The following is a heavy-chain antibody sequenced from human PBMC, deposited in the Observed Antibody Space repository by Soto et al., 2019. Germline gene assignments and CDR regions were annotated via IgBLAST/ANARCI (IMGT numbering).Heavy chain of an antibody. D-gene: IGHD3-22*01. CDR2: ISSTSGTV. J-gene: IGHJ6*02. CDR3: ERPHMTGSSGYYYGMDV. CDR1: RFTFSSYG. V-gene: IGHV3-48*02. Sequence: EVQLVESGGGLVQPGGSLRLSCAASRFTFSSYGMNWVRQAPGKGLEWVSYISSTSGTVYYAESVRSRFTISRDNAKNTLLMQMQSLRDENTAVNYSERPHMTGSSGYYYGMDVWGQGTTVTVSS.